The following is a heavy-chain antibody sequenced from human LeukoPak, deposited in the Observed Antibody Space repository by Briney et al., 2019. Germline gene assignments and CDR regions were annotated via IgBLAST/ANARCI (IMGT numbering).Heavy chain of an antibody. CDR1: GYTFTSYY. CDR2: INPSGGST. V-gene: IGHV1-46*01. CDR3: AREKRYYYDSSGYYSDYYYYGMDV. Sequence: ASVNVSCKASGYTFTSYYMHWVRQAPGQGLEWMGIINPSGGSTSYAQKFQGRVTMTRDTSTSTVYMELSSLRSEDTAVYYCAREKRYYYDSSGYYSDYYYYGMDVWGQGTTVTVSS. D-gene: IGHD3-22*01. J-gene: IGHJ6*02.